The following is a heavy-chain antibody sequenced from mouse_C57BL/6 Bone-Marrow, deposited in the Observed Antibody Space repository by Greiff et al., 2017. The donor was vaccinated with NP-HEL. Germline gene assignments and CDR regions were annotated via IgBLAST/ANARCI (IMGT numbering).Heavy chain of an antibody. CDR3: AREDYGRYYFDV. Sequence: QVQLQQSGAELVKPGASVKLSCKASGYTFTSYCIHWVKQRPGQGLEWIGRIYPDSGSTNYNEKFKSKATLTVDKSSSTAYMQLSSLTSEDSAVYYCAREDYGRYYFDVWGTGTTVTVSS. V-gene: IGHV1-64*01. CDR1: GYTFTSYC. CDR2: IYPDSGST. J-gene: IGHJ1*03. D-gene: IGHD1-1*01.